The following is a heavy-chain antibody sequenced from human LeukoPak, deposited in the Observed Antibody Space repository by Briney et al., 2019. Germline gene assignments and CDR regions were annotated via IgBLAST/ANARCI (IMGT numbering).Heavy chain of an antibody. Sequence: GGSLRLSCAASGFTVSSNYMSWVRQAPGKGLEWVSVINSGGSTFYADSVKGRFSMSRGNSKNTLYLQMNNLRPEDTAVYYCAKISSSWYAYFDYWGQGTLVTVSS. J-gene: IGHJ4*02. D-gene: IGHD6-13*01. CDR2: INSGGST. V-gene: IGHV3-66*01. CDR1: GFTVSSNY. CDR3: AKISSSWYAYFDY.